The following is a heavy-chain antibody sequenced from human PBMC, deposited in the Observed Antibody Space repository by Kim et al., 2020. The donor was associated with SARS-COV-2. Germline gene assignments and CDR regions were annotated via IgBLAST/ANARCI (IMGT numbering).Heavy chain of an antibody. CDR3: ARAERGYSYGYGDPYYFDY. Sequence: GGSLRLSCAASGFTFSSYAMHWVRQAPGKGLEWVAVIWYDGSNKYYADSVKGRFTISRDNSKNTLYLQMNSLRAEDTAVYYCARAERGYSYGYGDPYYFDYWGQGTLVTVSS. J-gene: IGHJ4*02. D-gene: IGHD5-18*01. CDR2: IWYDGSNK. V-gene: IGHV3-33*01. CDR1: GFTFSSYA.